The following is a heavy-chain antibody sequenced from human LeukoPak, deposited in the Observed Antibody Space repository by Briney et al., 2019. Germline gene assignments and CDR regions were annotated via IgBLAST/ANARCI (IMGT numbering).Heavy chain of an antibody. CDR3: AKLRRDGYNFFDY. Sequence: GGSLRLSCAASGFTFSSYWMSWVRQAPGKGLEWVANIKQDGSEKYYVDSVKGRFTISRDNSKNTLYLQMNSLRAEDTAVYYCAKLRRDGYNFFDYWGQGTLVTVSS. D-gene: IGHD5-24*01. CDR2: IKQDGSEK. CDR1: GFTFSSYW. V-gene: IGHV3-7*01. J-gene: IGHJ4*02.